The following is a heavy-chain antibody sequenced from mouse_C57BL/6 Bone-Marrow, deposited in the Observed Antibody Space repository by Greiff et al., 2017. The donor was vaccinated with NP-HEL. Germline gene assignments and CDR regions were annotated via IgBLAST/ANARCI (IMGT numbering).Heavy chain of an antibody. CDR3: ARAYDSNFEFAY. D-gene: IGHD2-5*01. V-gene: IGHV1-26*01. J-gene: IGHJ3*01. CDR2: INPNNGGT. CDR1: GYTFTDYY. Sequence: EVQLQQSGPELVKPGASVKMSCKASGYTFTDYYMNWVKQSHGKSLEWIGDINPNNGGTSYNQKFKGKATLTVDKSSSTAYMELRSLTSEDSAVYYWARAYDSNFEFAYWGQGTLVTVSA.